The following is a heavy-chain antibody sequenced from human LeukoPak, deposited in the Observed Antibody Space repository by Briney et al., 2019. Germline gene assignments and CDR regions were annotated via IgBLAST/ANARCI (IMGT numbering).Heavy chain of an antibody. CDR2: IRSDGSIE. Sequence: GRSLRLSCAASGFTFSSYAMHWVRQAPGKGLEWVAFIRSDGSIEYYADSVKGRFTISRDNAKNTLYLQMNSLRAEDAALYYCAKDQPEAYFDYWGQGTLVTVSS. J-gene: IGHJ4*02. CDR1: GFTFSSYA. D-gene: IGHD1-14*01. CDR3: AKDQPEAYFDY. V-gene: IGHV3-30-3*02.